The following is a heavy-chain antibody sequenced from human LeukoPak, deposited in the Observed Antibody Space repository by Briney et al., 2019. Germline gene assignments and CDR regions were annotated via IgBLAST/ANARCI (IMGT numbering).Heavy chain of an antibody. CDR3: ASIRPGIAAARTNRRQFDY. V-gene: IGHV1-2*02. Sequence: ASVKVSCKASGYTFTGYYMHWVRQAPGQGLEWMGWINPNSGGTNYAQKFQGRVTMTRDTSISPAYMELSRLRSDDTAVYYCASIRPGIAAARTNRRQFDYWGQGTLVTVSS. CDR1: GYTFTGYY. D-gene: IGHD6-13*01. CDR2: INPNSGGT. J-gene: IGHJ4*02.